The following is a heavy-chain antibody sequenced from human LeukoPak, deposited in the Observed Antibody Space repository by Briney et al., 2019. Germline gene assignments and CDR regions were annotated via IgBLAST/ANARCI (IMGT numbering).Heavy chain of an antibody. V-gene: IGHV4-34*01. Sequence: SETLSLTCAVYGGSFSGYYWSWIRQPPGKGLEWIGYIYHSGSTYYNPSLKSRVTISVDRSKNQFSLKLSSVTAADTAVYYCARGTFGVSNFDYWGQGTLVTVSS. CDR2: IYHSGST. CDR1: GGSFSGYY. D-gene: IGHD3-3*01. CDR3: ARGTFGVSNFDY. J-gene: IGHJ4*02.